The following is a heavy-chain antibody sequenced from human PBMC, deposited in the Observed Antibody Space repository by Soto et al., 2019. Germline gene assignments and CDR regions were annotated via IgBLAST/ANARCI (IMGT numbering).Heavy chain of an antibody. Sequence: QVQLQESGPGLVKPSQTLSLTCTVSGGSISSGGYYWSWIRQHPGKGLEWIGYIYYSGSTYYNPSLKRRVTISVDTSKNQFSLKLSSVTAADTAVYYCARRYQLLCRFCAFDIWGQGTMVTVSS. D-gene: IGHD2-2*01. CDR1: GGSISSGGYY. J-gene: IGHJ3*02. CDR3: ARRYQLLCRFCAFDI. CDR2: IYYSGST. V-gene: IGHV4-31*03.